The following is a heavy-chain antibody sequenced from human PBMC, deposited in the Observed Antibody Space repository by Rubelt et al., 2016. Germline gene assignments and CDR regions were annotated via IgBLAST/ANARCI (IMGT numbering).Heavy chain of an antibody. V-gene: IGHV1-2*07. Sequence: APEQGLEWMGWINPNSGGTNYAHKFQGRVTMTRDTSISTAYMELSRLRSDDTAVYYCARDLYKGPRWLVAYWGQGTLVTVSS. D-gene: IGHD6-19*01. J-gene: IGHJ4*02. CDR3: ARDLYKGPRWLVAY. CDR2: INPNSGGT.